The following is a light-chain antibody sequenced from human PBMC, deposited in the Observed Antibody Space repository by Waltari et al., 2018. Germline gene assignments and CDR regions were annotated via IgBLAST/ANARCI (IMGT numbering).Light chain of an antibody. CDR3: QQRNSYPWT. V-gene: IGKV1-9*01. Sequence: DIQMTQSPSYLSASVGHKVTITCRASQGISNALAWYQQKPGKAPKLLIYAASNLQSGVPSRFSGSGSGTDFTLTISSLQPEDFAVYYCQQRNSYPWTFGQGTKVEIK. J-gene: IGKJ1*01. CDR2: AAS. CDR1: QGISNA.